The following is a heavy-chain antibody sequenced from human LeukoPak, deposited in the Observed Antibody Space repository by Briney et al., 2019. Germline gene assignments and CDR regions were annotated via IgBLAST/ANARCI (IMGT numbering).Heavy chain of an antibody. D-gene: IGHD3-3*01. CDR1: GGSFSGYY. CDR3: AREGYDFWSGYYSKSYYYYGMDV. CDR2: INHSGST. J-gene: IGHJ6*02. V-gene: IGHV4-34*01. Sequence: SETLSLTCAVYGGSFSGYYWSWIRQPPGKGLEWIGEINHSGSTNYNPSLKSRVTISVDTSKNQFSLKLSSVTAADTAVYYCAREGYDFWSGYYSKSYYYYGMDVWGQGTTVTVSS.